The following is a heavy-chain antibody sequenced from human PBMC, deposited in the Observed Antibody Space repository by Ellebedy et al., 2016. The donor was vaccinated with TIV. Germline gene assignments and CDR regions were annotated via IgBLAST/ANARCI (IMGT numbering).Heavy chain of an antibody. CDR3: ARVPSAQGVTTLLPGNY. Sequence: AASVKVSCKASGYNFTNYAITWVRQAPGQGPEWMGWIHPYHGNTNYAQNLQGRVTMTTDTSASTAYMELRSLRSDDTAMYYCARVPSAQGVTTLLPGNYWGQGTLVTVSS. V-gene: IGHV1-18*01. D-gene: IGHD3-10*01. CDR2: IHPYHGNT. CDR1: GYNFTNYA. J-gene: IGHJ4*02.